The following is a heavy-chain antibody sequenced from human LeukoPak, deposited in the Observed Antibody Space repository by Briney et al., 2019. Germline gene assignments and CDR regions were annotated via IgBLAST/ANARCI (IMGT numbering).Heavy chain of an antibody. CDR1: GFTFSNGW. Sequence: PGGSLRLSCAASGFTFSNGWMSWVRQAPGKGLEWVGRIKSKTDVGTTDYAAPVKGRFTISRDDSKNTLYLQMNSLKTEDTAVYYCTTDPLPAIFGVVIMIDYWGQGTLVTVSS. V-gene: IGHV3-15*01. CDR3: TTDPLPAIFGVVIMIDY. CDR2: IKSKTDVGTT. J-gene: IGHJ4*02. D-gene: IGHD3-3*01.